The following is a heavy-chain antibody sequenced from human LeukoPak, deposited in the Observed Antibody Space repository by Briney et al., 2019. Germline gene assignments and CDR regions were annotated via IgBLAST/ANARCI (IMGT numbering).Heavy chain of an antibody. J-gene: IGHJ4*02. CDR3: AKDGNCSSTSCYRYPFDY. D-gene: IGHD2-2*03. Sequence: GGSLRLSCAASGFTFSTYTMNWVRQAPGKGLEWVSTISRSGGSTYYADSVKGRFTISRDNSKNTLYLQMNSLRAEDRAVYYCAKDGNCSSTSCYRYPFDYWGQGTLVTVSS. V-gene: IGHV3-23*01. CDR2: ISRSGGST. CDR1: GFTFSTYT.